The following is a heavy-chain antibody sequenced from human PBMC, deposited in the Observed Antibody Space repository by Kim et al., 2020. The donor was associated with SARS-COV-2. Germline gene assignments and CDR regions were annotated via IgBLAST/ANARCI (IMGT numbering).Heavy chain of an antibody. CDR2: ISWDGGST. CDR1: GFTFDDYT. J-gene: IGHJ4*02. Sequence: GGSLRLSCAASGFTFDDYTMHWVRQAPGKGLEWVSLISWDGGSTYYADSVKGRFTISRDNSKNSLYLQMNSLRTEDTALYYCAKDIGTVAGGRLFDYWGQGTLVTVSS. V-gene: IGHV3-43*01. CDR3: AKDIGTVAGGRLFDY. D-gene: IGHD6-19*01.